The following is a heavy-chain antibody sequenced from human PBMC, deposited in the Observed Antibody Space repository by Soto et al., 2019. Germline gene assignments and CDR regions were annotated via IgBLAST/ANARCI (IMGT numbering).Heavy chain of an antibody. Sequence: SETLSLPSTVSYGYVSSFYWSWIRQPPGKGLEWIGYIYYSGSTNYNPSLKSRVTISVDTSKNQFSLKLSSVTAADTAVYYCARDVGKLERPKKLGYAFDICGQGTMVTVSS. D-gene: IGHD1-1*01. CDR3: ARDVGKLERPKKLGYAFDI. CDR1: YGYVSSFY. J-gene: IGHJ3*02. V-gene: IGHV4-59*02. CDR2: IYYSGST.